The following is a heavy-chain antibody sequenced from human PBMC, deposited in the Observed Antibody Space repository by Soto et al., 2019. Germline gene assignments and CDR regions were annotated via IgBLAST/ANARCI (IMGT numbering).Heavy chain of an antibody. D-gene: IGHD6-19*01. V-gene: IGHV4-59*08. Sequence: SETLSLTCTVSGGSISSYYWSWIRQPPGKGLEWIGYIYYSGSTNYAPSLKSRVTISVDTSKNQFSLKLSSVTAADTAVYYCARRGKVAGENYYYYYMDVWGKGTTVTVSS. J-gene: IGHJ6*03. CDR2: IYYSGST. CDR3: ARRGKVAGENYYYYYMDV. CDR1: GGSISSYY.